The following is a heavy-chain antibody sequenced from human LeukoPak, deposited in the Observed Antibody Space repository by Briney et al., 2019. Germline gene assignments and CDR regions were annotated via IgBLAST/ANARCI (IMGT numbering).Heavy chain of an antibody. V-gene: IGHV1-69*05. D-gene: IGHD1-14*01. CDR3: ARDRQRRVTGGGYYYYYMDV. Sequence: SVKVSCKASGGTFSSYAISWARQAPGQGLEWMGRIIPIFGTANYAQKFQGRVTITTDESTSTAYMELSSLRSEDTAVYYCARDRQRRVTGGGYYYYYMDVWGKGTTVTVSS. CDR1: GGTFSSYA. J-gene: IGHJ6*03. CDR2: IIPIFGTA.